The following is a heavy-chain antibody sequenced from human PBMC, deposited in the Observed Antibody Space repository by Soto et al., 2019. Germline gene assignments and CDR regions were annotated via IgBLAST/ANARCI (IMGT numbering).Heavy chain of an antibody. CDR3: AGLPLALGGGAFDI. J-gene: IGHJ3*02. V-gene: IGHV3-21*01. CDR2: ISSSSSYI. Sequence: EVQLVESGGGLVKPGGSLRLSCAASGFTFSSYSMNWVRQAPGKGLEWVSSISSSSSYIYYADSVKGRFTISRDNAKNSMDLQMNSLRAEDTAVYYWAGLPLALGGGAFDIWGQGTMVTVSS. D-gene: IGHD3-16*01. CDR1: GFTFSSYS.